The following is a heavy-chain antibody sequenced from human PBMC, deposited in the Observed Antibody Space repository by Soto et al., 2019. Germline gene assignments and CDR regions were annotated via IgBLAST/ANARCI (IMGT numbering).Heavy chain of an antibody. V-gene: IGHV4-34*01. CDR3: ARGRVVRGVTRDFDY. CDR1: GGSFSGYY. D-gene: IGHD3-10*01. CDR2: INHSGST. Sequence: QVQLQQWGAGLLKPSETLSLTCAVYGGSFSGYYWSWIRQPPGKGLEWIGEINHSGSTNYNPSLKSRVTLSVDTSKNQFSLKLSSVTAADTAVYYCARGRVVRGVTRDFDYWGQGTLVTVSS. J-gene: IGHJ4*02.